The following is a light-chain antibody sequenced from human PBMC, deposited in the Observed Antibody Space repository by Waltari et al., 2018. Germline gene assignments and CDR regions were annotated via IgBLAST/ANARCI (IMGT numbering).Light chain of an antibody. CDR1: QNIGNY. Sequence: IVLTQSPGTLSLSPGGRATLSCRASQNIGNYLAWYQQKPGQAPRLLIYGASSRAAGIPDRFSGSGSGADFSLTISRLEPEDFAVYYCQHHVRLPATCGQGTKV. V-gene: IGKV3-20*01. CDR3: QHHVRLPAT. CDR2: GAS. J-gene: IGKJ1*01.